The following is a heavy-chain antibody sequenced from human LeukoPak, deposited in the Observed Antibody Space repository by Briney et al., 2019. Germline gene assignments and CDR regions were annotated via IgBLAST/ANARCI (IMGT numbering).Heavy chain of an antibody. CDR3: TRHSSSSFNFDY. Sequence: SETLSLTCTVSGGSISSSGYYWGWIRQPPGKGLEWIGSIYYSGSTYYNPSLKSRVTISVDTSKNQFSLKLSSVTAADTAVYYCTRHSSSSFNFDYWGQGTLVTVSS. D-gene: IGHD6-13*01. CDR1: GGSISSSGYY. V-gene: IGHV4-39*01. J-gene: IGHJ4*02. CDR2: IYYSGST.